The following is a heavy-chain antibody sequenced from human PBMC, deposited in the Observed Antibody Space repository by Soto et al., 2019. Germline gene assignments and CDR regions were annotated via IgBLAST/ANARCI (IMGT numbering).Heavy chain of an antibody. D-gene: IGHD6-19*01. CDR3: ASRVVAGQWHFHL. J-gene: IGHJ2*01. Sequence: PLLESGGGLVQFGGSLRLSCAASGFTFSSYGMSWVRQVPGKGLEWVSSISNSGSLTYYAASVKGRCTNSRDNSQITRLLQMNSLRAEDAALYYCASRVVAGQWHFHLGGGGSLVTASS. CDR1: GFTFSSYG. CDR2: ISNSGSLT. V-gene: IGHV3-23*01.